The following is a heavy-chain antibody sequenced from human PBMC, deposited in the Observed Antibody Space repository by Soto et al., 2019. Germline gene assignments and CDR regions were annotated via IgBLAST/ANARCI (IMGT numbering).Heavy chain of an antibody. CDR1: GYSFTSYW. J-gene: IGHJ3*02. CDR2: IDPSDSYT. V-gene: IGHV5-10-1*01. CDR3: ASHNKYCGGDCYPFDI. Sequence: GESLKISCKGSGYSFTSYWISWVRQMPGKGLEWMGRIDPSDSYTNYSPSFQGHVTISADKSISTAYLQWSSLKASDTAMYYCASHNKYCGGDCYPFDIWGQGTMVT. D-gene: IGHD2-21*02.